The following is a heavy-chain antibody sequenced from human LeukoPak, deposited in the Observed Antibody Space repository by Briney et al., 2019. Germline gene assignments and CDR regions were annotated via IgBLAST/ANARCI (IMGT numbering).Heavy chain of an antibody. CDR2: IYTSGST. D-gene: IGHD5-12*01. CDR3: ARRKWLGDAFDI. V-gene: IGHV4-4*07. J-gene: IGHJ3*02. CDR1: GGSISSYY. Sequence: SETLSLTCTVSGGSISSYYWSWIRQPAGKGLEWIGRIYTSGSTSYNPSLKSRVTMSVDTSKNQFSLKLSSVTAADTAVYYCARRKWLGDAFDIWGQGTMVTVSS.